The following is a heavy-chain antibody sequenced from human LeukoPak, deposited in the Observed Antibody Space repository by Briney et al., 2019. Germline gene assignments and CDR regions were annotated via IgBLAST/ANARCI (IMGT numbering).Heavy chain of an antibody. CDR2: ILYNGNNK. J-gene: IGHJ5*02. V-gene: IGHV3-30*02. CDR1: GFTFSNFG. CDR3: ARDGEGDIVVVPAATPSWFDP. Sequence: GGPLRLSCTTSGFTFSNFGMHWVRQAPGKGLEWVAFILYNGNNKYYAESVKGRFTISRDNSKRTVFLQMNSLRAEDTAVYYCARDGEGDIVVVPAATPSWFDPWGQGTLVTVSS. D-gene: IGHD2-2*01.